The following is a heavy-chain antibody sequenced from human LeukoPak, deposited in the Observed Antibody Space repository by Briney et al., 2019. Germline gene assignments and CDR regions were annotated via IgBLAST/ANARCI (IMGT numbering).Heavy chain of an antibody. CDR1: GFTFSSYG. CDR3: AEVGLFDY. Sequence: GGSLRLSCAASGFTFSSYGMHWVRQAPGKGLEWVAVISYDGSNKYYADSVKGRFTISRDNSKNTLYLQMNSLRAEDTAVCYCAEVGLFDYWGQGTLVTVSS. J-gene: IGHJ4*02. V-gene: IGHV3-30*18. CDR2: ISYDGSNK.